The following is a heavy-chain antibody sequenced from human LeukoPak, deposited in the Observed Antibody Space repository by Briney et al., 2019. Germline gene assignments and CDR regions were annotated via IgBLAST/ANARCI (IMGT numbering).Heavy chain of an antibody. Sequence: GGSLRLSCAASGFTFSDYYMSWIRQAPGKGLEWVSYISSSGSTIYYADSVKGRFTISRDNAKNSLYLQMNSLRAEDTAVYYCARRYYDILTGPPHYYYYYGMDVWGQGTTVTVSS. CDR3: ARRYYDILTGPPHYYYYYGMDV. J-gene: IGHJ6*02. V-gene: IGHV3-11*01. D-gene: IGHD3-9*01. CDR1: GFTFSDYY. CDR2: ISSSGSTI.